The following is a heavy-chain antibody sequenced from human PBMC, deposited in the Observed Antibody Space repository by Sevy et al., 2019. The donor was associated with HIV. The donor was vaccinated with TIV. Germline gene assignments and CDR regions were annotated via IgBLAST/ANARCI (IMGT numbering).Heavy chain of an antibody. CDR1: GFTFSSYA. D-gene: IGHD3-16*01. Sequence: GGSLRLSCAASGFTFSSYAMSWVRQAPGKGLEWVSVFSGRGASTSYADSVKGRFTISRDSSKNTLYLQMNSLRVEDTAVYYCAKGWGSGGSGFDYWGQGALVTVSS. J-gene: IGHJ4*02. CDR3: AKGWGSGGSGFDY. V-gene: IGHV3-23*01. CDR2: FSGRGAST.